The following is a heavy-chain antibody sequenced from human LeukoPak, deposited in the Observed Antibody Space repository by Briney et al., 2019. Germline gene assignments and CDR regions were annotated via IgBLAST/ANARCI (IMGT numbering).Heavy chain of an antibody. D-gene: IGHD2-15*01. CDR2: IYSGGST. Sequence: PGGSLRLSCAASGFTVSSNYMSWVRQAPGKGLEWVSVIYSGGSTYYADSVKGRFTISRDNSKNTLYLQMNSLRVEDTAVYYCATLSVVVLPAELNWGQGTLVTVSS. V-gene: IGHV3-53*01. J-gene: IGHJ4*02. CDR3: ATLSVVVLPAELN. CDR1: GFTVSSNY.